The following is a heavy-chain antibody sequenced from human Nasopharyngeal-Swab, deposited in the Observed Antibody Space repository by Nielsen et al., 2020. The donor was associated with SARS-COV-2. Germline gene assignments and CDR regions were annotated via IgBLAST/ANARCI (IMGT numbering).Heavy chain of an antibody. D-gene: IGHD5-18*01. Sequence: SETLSLTCTVSGVSISSSSYYWGWIRQPPGKGLEWIGSIYYSGSTYYNPSLKSRVTISVDTSKNQFSLNLRPVTAADTAVYYCARIVDTAMHFDYWGQGTLVTVSS. CDR2: IYYSGST. J-gene: IGHJ4*02. CDR3: ARIVDTAMHFDY. V-gene: IGHV4-39*07. CDR1: GVSISSSSYY.